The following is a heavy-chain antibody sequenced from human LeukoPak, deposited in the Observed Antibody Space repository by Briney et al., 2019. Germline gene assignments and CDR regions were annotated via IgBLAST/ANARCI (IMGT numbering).Heavy chain of an antibody. CDR2: INSDGSST. CDR3: AMVATVTTAWFDP. CDR1: GFTFSSYW. D-gene: IGHD4-11*01. V-gene: IGHV3-74*01. J-gene: IGHJ5*02. Sequence: GGSLRLSCAASGFTFSSYWMHWVRQAPGKGLVWVSRINSDGSSTSYADSVKDRFTISRDNAKNTLYLQMNSLRAEDTAVYYCAMVATVTTAWFDPWGQGTLVTVSP.